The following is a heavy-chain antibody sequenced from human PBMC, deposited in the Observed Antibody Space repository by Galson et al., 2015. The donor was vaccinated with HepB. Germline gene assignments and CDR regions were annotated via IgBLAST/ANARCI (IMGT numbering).Heavy chain of an antibody. Sequence: SVKVSCKASGYNFTGYSLHWVRQAPGQGLEWMAWINPNTGVTNRAQKFQGRLTLTRDTSINTAYMVLSGLRSDDTAVYFCARRPQNSASWFDSWGQGTLVAVS. V-gene: IGHV1-2*02. J-gene: IGHJ5*01. CDR3: ARRPQNSASWFDS. CDR1: GYNFTGYS. D-gene: IGHD2/OR15-2a*01. CDR2: INPNTGVT.